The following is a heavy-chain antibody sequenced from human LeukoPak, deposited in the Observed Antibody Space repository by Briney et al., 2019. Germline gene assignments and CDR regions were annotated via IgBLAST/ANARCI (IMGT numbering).Heavy chain of an antibody. CDR1: GGSISSSYY. CDR3: ARALIRGVIRVDNWFDP. Sequence: SETLCLTCGVSGGSISSSYYWGWIRQPPGKGLELIRTIYYTGATYYNPSLKSRVTMSVDTSKNQFSLNLTSVTAADTAVYYCARALIRGVIRVDNWFDPWGQGILVTVSS. CDR2: IYYTGAT. V-gene: IGHV4-39*01. J-gene: IGHJ5*02. D-gene: IGHD3-10*01.